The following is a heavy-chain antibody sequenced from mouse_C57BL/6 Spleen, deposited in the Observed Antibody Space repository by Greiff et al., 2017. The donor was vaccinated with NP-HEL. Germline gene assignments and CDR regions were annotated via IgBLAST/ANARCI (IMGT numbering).Heavy chain of an antibody. J-gene: IGHJ4*01. Sequence: QVHVKQSGAELVKPGASVKLSCKASGYTFTSYWMHWVKQRPGRGLEWIGRIDPNSGGTKYNEKFKSKATLTVDKPSSTAYMQLSSLTSEDSAVYYCARPYYDSAYAMDYWGQGTSVTVSS. CDR2: IDPNSGGT. V-gene: IGHV1-72*01. CDR3: ARPYYDSAYAMDY. D-gene: IGHD2-4*01. CDR1: GYTFTSYW.